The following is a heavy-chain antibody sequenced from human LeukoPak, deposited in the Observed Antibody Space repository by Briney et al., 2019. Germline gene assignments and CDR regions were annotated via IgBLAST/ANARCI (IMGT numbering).Heavy chain of an antibody. CDR1: GFTFDDYA. CDR2: ISWNSGSI. V-gene: IGHV3-9*01. Sequence: GGSLRLSCAASGFTFDDYAMHWVRQAPGKGLEWVSGISWNSGSIGYADSVKGRFTISRDNTKNSLYLQMNSLRAEDTAVYYCARGYNNYGYVFDIWGQGTVVTVSS. CDR3: ARGYNNYGYVFDI. J-gene: IGHJ3*02. D-gene: IGHD4-11*01.